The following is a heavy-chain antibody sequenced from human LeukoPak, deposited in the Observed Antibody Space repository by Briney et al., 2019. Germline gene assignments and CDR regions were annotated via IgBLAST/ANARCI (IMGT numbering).Heavy chain of an antibody. V-gene: IGHV3-30*18. J-gene: IGHJ4*02. CDR1: GFTFSNYG. D-gene: IGHD3-22*01. CDR2: ISYDGSNK. CDR3: AKDSGSGYYIGFDY. Sequence: PGRSLRLSCAPSGFTFSNYGIHWVRQAPGKGLEWVAVISYDGSNKYYADSVKGRFTISRDNSKNTLYLQMNSLRAEDTAVYYCAKDSGSGYYIGFDYWGQGTLVTVSS.